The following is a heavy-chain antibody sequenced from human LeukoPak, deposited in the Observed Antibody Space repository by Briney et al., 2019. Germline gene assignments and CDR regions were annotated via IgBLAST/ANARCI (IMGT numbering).Heavy chain of an antibody. CDR1: GGSFSGYY. D-gene: IGHD4-17*01. V-gene: IGHV4-34*01. CDR3: ARVEVTTVPESTYFDL. Sequence: PSETLSLTCAVYGGSFSGYYWSWIRQPPGKGLEWIGEINHSGSTYYNPSLKSRVTISVDTSKNQFSLKLSSVTAADTAVYYCARVEVTTVPESTYFDLWGRGTLVTVSS. J-gene: IGHJ2*01. CDR2: INHSGST.